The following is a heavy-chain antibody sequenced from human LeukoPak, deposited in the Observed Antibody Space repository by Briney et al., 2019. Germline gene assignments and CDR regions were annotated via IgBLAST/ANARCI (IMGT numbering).Heavy chain of an antibody. CDR3: ARCRDYDYVWGSYRITYAFVV. Sequence: GGSLRLSCAASGFTFSSYWMSSVRQAPGKGLEWVANIKQECSEKYYVDSVKGRFTISRDNAKNSLYLQMNSLRAEDTAVYYCARCRDYDYVWGSYRITYAFVVWGQGTMVTVSS. D-gene: IGHD3-16*02. CDR2: IKQECSEK. CDR1: GFTFSSYW. J-gene: IGHJ3*01. V-gene: IGHV3-7*01.